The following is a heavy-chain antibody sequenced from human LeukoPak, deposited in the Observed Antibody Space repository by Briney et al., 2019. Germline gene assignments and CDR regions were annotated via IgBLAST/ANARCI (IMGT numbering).Heavy chain of an antibody. CDR2: TYSGST. Sequence: SETLSLTCSVSGASITSSYWSWIRQTPGEGLEWIGNTYSGSTNYNPSFESRVTVSLDTSKNQFSLRLTSVTAADTALYYCARDGYGSGSYGWFDPWGQGTLVTVSS. CDR3: ARDGYGSGSYGWFDP. CDR1: GASITSSY. V-gene: IGHV4-59*01. J-gene: IGHJ5*02. D-gene: IGHD3-10*01.